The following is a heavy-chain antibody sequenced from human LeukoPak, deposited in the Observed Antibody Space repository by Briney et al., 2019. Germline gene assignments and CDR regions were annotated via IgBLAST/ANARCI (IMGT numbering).Heavy chain of an antibody. CDR2: ISYDGSNK. V-gene: IGHV3-30*14. CDR1: GFTFSSYV. D-gene: IGHD3-10*01. CDR3: ARETYYYGSGSSNWFDP. J-gene: IGHJ5*02. Sequence: GGSLRLSCAASGFTFSSYVMHWVRQAPGKGLEWVAFISYDGSNKYYADSVRGRFTISRDNSKNTLYLQMNSLRAEDTAVYYCARETYYYGSGSSNWFDPWGQGTLVTVSS.